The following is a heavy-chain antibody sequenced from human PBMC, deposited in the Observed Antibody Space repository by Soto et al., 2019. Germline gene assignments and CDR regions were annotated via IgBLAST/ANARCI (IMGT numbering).Heavy chain of an antibody. Sequence: QVQLQESGPGLVKPSETLSLNCTVSGGPISSYYWSWIRQSPGKGLEWIGYIYYGGSTNYNPSLKRRIPESVATSQKQVSLELSSVTAADTAADYSARGSSGWPASLDYWGQGTLVTVSS. J-gene: IGHJ4*02. D-gene: IGHD6-19*01. CDR1: GGPISSYY. V-gene: IGHV4-59*01. CDR3: ARGSSGWPASLDY. CDR2: IYYGGST.